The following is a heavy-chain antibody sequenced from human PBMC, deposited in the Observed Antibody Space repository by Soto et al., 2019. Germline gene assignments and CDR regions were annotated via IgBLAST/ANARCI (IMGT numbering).Heavy chain of an antibody. D-gene: IGHD3-22*01. CDR3: ARALVTDYNSRDYHYYFAMDV. J-gene: IGHJ6*02. Sequence: VSRTCVVSGGPVSCDDLYWSWIRHLPGKGLEWIANVYHTGTTYYNPSLKSRVSMSVDTSQNQFSLILASVTAADTAVYYCARALVTDYNSRDYHYYFAMDVRGQGTSVNVS. CDR2: VYHTGTT. V-gene: IGHV4-31*02. CDR1: GGPVSCDDLY.